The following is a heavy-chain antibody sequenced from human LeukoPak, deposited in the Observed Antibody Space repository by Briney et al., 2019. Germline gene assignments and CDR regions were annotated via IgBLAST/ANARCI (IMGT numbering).Heavy chain of an antibody. J-gene: IGHJ4*02. Sequence: ASVKVSCKASGYTFTGYYMHWVRQAPGQGLEWMGWINPNSGGTNYAQKLQGRVTMTRDTSISTAYMELSRLRSDDTAVYYCARDPHCSSTSCYLQLDYWGQGTLVTVSS. V-gene: IGHV1-2*02. CDR3: ARDPHCSSTSCYLQLDY. CDR2: INPNSGGT. D-gene: IGHD2-2*01. CDR1: GYTFTGYY.